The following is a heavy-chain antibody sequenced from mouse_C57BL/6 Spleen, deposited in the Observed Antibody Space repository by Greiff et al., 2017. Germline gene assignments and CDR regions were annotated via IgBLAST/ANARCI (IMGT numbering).Heavy chain of an antibody. J-gene: IGHJ4*01. D-gene: IGHD1-1*01. CDR3: TTFDCGISSYAMDY. V-gene: IGHV14-1*01. Sequence: VQLQQSGAELVRPGASVKLSCTASGFNIKDYYMHWVKQRPEQGLEWIGRIDPEDGDTEYAPKFQGKATMTAATSSNTAYLQLSSLTSEDTAVYYCTTFDCGISSYAMDYWGQGTSVTVSS. CDR1: GFNIKDYY. CDR2: IDPEDGDT.